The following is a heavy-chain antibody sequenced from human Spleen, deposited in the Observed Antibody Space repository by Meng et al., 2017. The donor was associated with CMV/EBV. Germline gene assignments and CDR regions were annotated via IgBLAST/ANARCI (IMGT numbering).Heavy chain of an antibody. V-gene: IGHV3-30*04. Sequence: LSLTCAASGFTFSSYAMHWVRQAPGKGLEWVAVISYDGSNKYYADSVKGRFTISRDNSKNTLYLQMNSLRAEDTAIYYCAKVAPYYYDSSGYFPIDYWGQGMLVTVSS. CDR2: ISYDGSNK. CDR1: GFTFSSYA. CDR3: AKVAPYYYDSSGYFPIDY. J-gene: IGHJ4*02. D-gene: IGHD3-22*01.